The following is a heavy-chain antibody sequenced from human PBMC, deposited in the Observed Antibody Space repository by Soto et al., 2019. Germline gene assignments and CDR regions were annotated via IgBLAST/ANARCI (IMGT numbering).Heavy chain of an antibody. CDR1: GYSISSGYY. J-gene: IGHJ4*02. CDR2: VYHSGST. D-gene: IGHD6-6*01. V-gene: IGHV4-38-2*01. CDR3: ARAHISSEGYYFDY. Sequence: LSLTCAVSGYSISSGYYWGWIRQPPGKGLEWIGSVYHSGSTYYNPSLKSRVTISVNTSKNQFSLKLSSVTAADTAVYYCARAHISSEGYYFDYWGQGTLVTVSS.